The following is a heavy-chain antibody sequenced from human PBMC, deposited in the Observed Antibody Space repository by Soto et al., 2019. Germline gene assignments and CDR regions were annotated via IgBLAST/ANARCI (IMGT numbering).Heavy chain of an antibody. CDR2: INYSGST. J-gene: IGHJ4*02. Sequence: SETLALPCSVHGGSFSSYYWTWIRQPPGKWLEYIGEINYSGSTNNNPSLKSRVTISVDTSKNQFSLNLNSVTAADTAMYYCASYHGSENFYYNGIDYWGQGALVTVSS. V-gene: IGHV4-34*01. CDR1: GGSFSSYY. D-gene: IGHD3-10*01. CDR3: ASYHGSENFYYNGIDY.